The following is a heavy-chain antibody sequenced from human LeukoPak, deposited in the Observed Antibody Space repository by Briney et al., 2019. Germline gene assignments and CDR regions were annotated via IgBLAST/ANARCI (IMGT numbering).Heavy chain of an antibody. V-gene: IGHV6-1*01. CDR1: GDSVSSNSAA. CDR3: ARGGGALDI. Sequence: SQTLSLTFAISGDSVSSNSAAWNWLRQSPSRGLEWLGRTYYRSKWSNDYAVSVRSRITINPDTSKNHFSLQLNSVTPEDTAVYYCARGGGALDIWGQGTMVTVTS. J-gene: IGHJ3*02. CDR2: TYYRSKWSN.